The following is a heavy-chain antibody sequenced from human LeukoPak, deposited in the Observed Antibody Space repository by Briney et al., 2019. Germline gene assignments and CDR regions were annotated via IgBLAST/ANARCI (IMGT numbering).Heavy chain of an antibody. Sequence: SVKVSCKASGGTFISYAISWVRRAPGQGLEWMGRIIPIFGTANYAQKFQGRVTITTDESTSTAYMELSSLRSEDTAVYYCARDISSSSPLDYWGQGTLVTVSS. V-gene: IGHV1-69*05. CDR1: GGTFISYA. D-gene: IGHD6-6*01. CDR2: IIPIFGTA. CDR3: ARDISSSSPLDY. J-gene: IGHJ4*02.